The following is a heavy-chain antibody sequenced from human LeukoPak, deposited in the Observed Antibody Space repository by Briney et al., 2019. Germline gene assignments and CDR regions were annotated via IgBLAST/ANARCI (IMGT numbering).Heavy chain of an antibody. D-gene: IGHD2-15*01. V-gene: IGHV4-39*07. J-gene: IGHJ6*04. Sequence: SETLSLTCTVSGGSISSSSYYWGWIRQPPGKGLEWIGSIYYSGSTYYNPSLKSRVNISVDTSKNQFSLKLSSVTAADTAVYYCASGEYCSGGSCYRGHVWGKGTTVTVSS. CDR1: GGSISSSSYY. CDR3: ASGEYCSGGSCYRGHV. CDR2: IYYSGST.